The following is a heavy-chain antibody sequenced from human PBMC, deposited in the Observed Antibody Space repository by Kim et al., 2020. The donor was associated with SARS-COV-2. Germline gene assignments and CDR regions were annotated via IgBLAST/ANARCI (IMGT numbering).Heavy chain of an antibody. J-gene: IGHJ4*02. CDR3: ARVPPLLRYFDWLIGEGFDY. D-gene: IGHD3-9*01. CDR1: GYTFTSYG. V-gene: IGHV1-18*01. Sequence: ASVKVSCKASGYTFTSYGISWVRQAPGQGLEWMGWISAYNGNTNYAQKLQGRVTMTTDTSTSTAYMELRSLRSDDTAVYYCARVPPLLRYFDWLIGEGFDYWGQGTLVTVSS. CDR2: ISAYNGNT.